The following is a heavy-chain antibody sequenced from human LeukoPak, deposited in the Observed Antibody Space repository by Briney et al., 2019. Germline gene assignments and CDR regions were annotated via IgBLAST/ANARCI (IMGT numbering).Heavy chain of an antibody. Sequence: PGGSLRLSCAASGFAFSSYAMSWVRQAPGKGLEWVSAISGSGGSTYYADSVKGRFTISRDNSKNTPYLQMNSLRAGDTAVYYCAADYGSSMDVWGQGTTVTVSS. CDR3: AADYGSSMDV. CDR2: ISGSGGST. D-gene: IGHD3-10*01. J-gene: IGHJ6*02. V-gene: IGHV3-23*01. CDR1: GFAFSSYA.